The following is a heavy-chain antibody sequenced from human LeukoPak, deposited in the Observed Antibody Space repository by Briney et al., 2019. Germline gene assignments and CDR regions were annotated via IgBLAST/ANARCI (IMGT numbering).Heavy chain of an antibody. Sequence: GRSLRLSCAASGFTFDDYAIHWVRQAPGKGLEWVSGISWNSGSIGYADSVKGRFTISRDNAKNSLYLQMNSLRAEDMALYYCAKDRRASGTDAFDIWGQGTMVTVSS. J-gene: IGHJ3*02. CDR1: GFTFDDYA. V-gene: IGHV3-9*03. CDR3: AKDRRASGTDAFDI. D-gene: IGHD1-26*01. CDR2: ISWNSGSI.